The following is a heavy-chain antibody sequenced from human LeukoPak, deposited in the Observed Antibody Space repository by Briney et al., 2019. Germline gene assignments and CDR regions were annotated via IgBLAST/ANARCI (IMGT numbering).Heavy chain of an antibody. J-gene: IGHJ4*02. CDR3: AREYSSGYSYYFDY. Sequence: PSQTLSLTCTVSGGSISSGSYYWSWIRQPAGKGLEWIGRIYTSGSTNYNPSLKSRVTISVDTSKNQFSLKLSSVTAADTAVYYCAREYSSGYSYYFDYWGQGALVTVSS. CDR2: IYTSGST. D-gene: IGHD3-22*01. CDR1: GGSISSGSYY. V-gene: IGHV4-61*02.